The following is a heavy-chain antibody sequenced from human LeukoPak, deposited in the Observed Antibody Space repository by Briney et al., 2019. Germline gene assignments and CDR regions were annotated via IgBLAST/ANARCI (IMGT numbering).Heavy chain of an antibody. CDR1: GYTITSYG. D-gene: IGHD3-10*01. V-gene: IGHV1-18*01. Sequence: ASVKVSCKASGYTITSYGISWVRQAPGQGLEWMGWISAYNGNTNYAQKLQGRVTMTTDTSTSTAYMELRSLRSDDTAVYYCARMSVLLWFGELLPYDYWGQGTLVTVSS. J-gene: IGHJ4*02. CDR2: ISAYNGNT. CDR3: ARMSVLLWFGELLPYDY.